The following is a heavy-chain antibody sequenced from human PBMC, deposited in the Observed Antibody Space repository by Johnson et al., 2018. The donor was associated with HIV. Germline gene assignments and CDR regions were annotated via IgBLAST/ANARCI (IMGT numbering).Heavy chain of an antibody. CDR2: IKRKIEGGTT. J-gene: IGHJ3*02. CDR1: GFTVSTNS. V-gene: IGHV3-15*01. CDR3: TTDRATYDAFDI. D-gene: IGHD1-26*01. Sequence: VQLVESGGGLVQPGGSLRLSCAASGFTVSTNSMSWVRQDPGRGLEWVGRIKRKIEGGTTGYAAPVKGRFTISRDDSKNTLYLQMNSLKTEDTAVYYCTTDRATYDAFDIWGQGTMVTVSS.